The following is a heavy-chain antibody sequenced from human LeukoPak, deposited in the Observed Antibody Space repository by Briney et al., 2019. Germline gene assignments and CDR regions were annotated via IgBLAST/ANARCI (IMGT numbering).Heavy chain of an antibody. V-gene: IGHV1-18*01. D-gene: IGHD2-2*02. J-gene: IGHJ1*01. Sequence: ASVTVSCKASGYTFTSYGISWVRQAPGQGLEWMGWISAYNGNTNYAQKLQGRVTMTTDTSTSTAYMELRSLRSDDTAVYYCARDLEDIVVVPAAIVYFQHWGQGTLVTVSS. CDR3: ARDLEDIVVVPAAIVYFQH. CDR1: GYTFTSYG. CDR2: ISAYNGNT.